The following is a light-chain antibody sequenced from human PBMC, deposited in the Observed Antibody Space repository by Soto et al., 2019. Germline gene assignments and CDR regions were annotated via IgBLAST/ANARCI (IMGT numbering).Light chain of an antibody. CDR3: LVWAATAEFLV. CDR1: KVGSKI. Sequence: SYELTQPPSVSVAPGQTARITCGGDKVGSKIVHWYKQRPGQAPVAVVFDATDRPSGIPDRYSASRSGDTATLTMTRVDAGDVADYYCLVWAATAEFLVFGSGTKLTVL. V-gene: IGLV3-21*02. J-gene: IGLJ1*01. CDR2: DAT.